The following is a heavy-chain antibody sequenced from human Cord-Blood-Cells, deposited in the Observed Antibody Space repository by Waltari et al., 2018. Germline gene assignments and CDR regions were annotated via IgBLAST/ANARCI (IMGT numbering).Heavy chain of an antibody. D-gene: IGHD3-3*01. Sequence: QVQLVESGGGAVQPGRSLRLSSSASGSTFRSYGTHWVRPAPAKGLGWVASIEDDGSNKCYADSVKGRFTISRDNSKNTLYLQMNSLRAEDTAVYYCAKPRRFLEWLLYAFDIWGQGTMVTVSS. J-gene: IGHJ3*02. CDR3: AKPRRFLEWLLYAFDI. CDR1: GSTFRSYG. CDR2: IEDDGSNK. V-gene: IGHV3-30*18.